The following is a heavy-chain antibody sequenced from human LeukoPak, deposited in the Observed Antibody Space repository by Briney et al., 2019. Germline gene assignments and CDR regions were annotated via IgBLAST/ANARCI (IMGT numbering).Heavy chain of an antibody. Sequence: GGSLRLSCAASGFTFSSYAMSWVRPAPGKGLEWVSVISGSGDTKYYADSVKGRFTISRDNSKNTLYLQINSLRGEDTAVYYCAKDIRFNWFDPWGQGTLVTVSS. CDR2: ISGSGDTK. CDR1: GFTFSSYA. CDR3: AKDIRFNWFDP. V-gene: IGHV3-23*01. D-gene: IGHD4-17*01. J-gene: IGHJ5*02.